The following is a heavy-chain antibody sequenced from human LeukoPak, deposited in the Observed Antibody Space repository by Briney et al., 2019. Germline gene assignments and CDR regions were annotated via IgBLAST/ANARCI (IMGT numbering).Heavy chain of an antibody. CDR3: SKDAASGTYGTFDY. Sequence: LTCTVSGGSITNYYWSWIRQPPGKGLEWVSAISGSGGSTYYADSVKGRFTISRDNSKNTLYLQMNSLRAEDTALYYCSKDAASGTYGTFDYWGQGTLVIVSS. CDR1: GGSITNYY. J-gene: IGHJ4*02. CDR2: ISGSGGST. V-gene: IGHV3-23*01. D-gene: IGHD3-10*01.